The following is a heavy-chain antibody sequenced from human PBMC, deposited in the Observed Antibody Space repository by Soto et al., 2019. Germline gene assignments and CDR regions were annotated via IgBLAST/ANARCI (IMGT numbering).Heavy chain of an antibody. Sequence: QVHLVQSGDEVKKPGAAVKVSCKASGYSFSSHGIGWVRQAPGQGLEWMGWISVYNGITNYAQRFQGRVTLTTDTSTSTAYMELRSLRSDDTAVYYCARAGASVFYYYYYMDVWAKGTTVTVSS. J-gene: IGHJ6*03. V-gene: IGHV1-18*01. CDR3: ARAGASVFYYYYYMDV. D-gene: IGHD3-16*01. CDR1: GYSFSSHG. CDR2: ISVYNGIT.